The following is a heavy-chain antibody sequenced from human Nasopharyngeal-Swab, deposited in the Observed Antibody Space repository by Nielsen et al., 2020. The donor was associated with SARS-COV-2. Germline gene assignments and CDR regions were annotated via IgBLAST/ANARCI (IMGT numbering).Heavy chain of an antibody. V-gene: IGHV3-23*01. J-gene: IGHJ4*02. D-gene: IGHD2/OR15-2a*01. CDR2: IVGSGDISGSGGNT. CDR1: GYSFRTYG. Sequence: GGSLRLSCVASGYSFRTYGMSWVRQAPGKGLEWVAAIVGSGDISGSGGNTYYADSVKGRFTIFRDNSKNTLSLQMNSLRAEDTAVYYCAKDLRGPYFFWGQGTLVTVSS. CDR3: AKDLRGPYFF.